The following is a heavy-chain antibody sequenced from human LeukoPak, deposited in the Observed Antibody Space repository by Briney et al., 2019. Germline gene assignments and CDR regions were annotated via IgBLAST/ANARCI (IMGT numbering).Heavy chain of an antibody. J-gene: IGHJ5*02. CDR1: GFTFDDYA. V-gene: IGHV3-9*01. CDR2: ISWNSGGI. CDR3: AKDGSSGWGYNWFDP. D-gene: IGHD6-19*01. Sequence: PGRSLRLSCAASGFTFDDYAMHWVRQAPGKGLEWVSGISWNSGGIGYADSVKGRFTISRDNAKNSLYLQMNSLRAEDTALYYCAKDGSSGWGYNWFDPWGQGTLVTVSS.